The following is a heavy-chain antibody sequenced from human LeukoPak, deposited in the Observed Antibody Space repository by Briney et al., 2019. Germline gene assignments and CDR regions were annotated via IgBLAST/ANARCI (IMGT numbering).Heavy chain of an antibody. CDR3: ARLLRQYNWFDP. CDR1: GFTVSSSF. Sequence: GGSLRLSCAASGFTVSSSFLSWVRQAPGKGLEWVSVLYGDGSKYYAGSVRGRFTISGDTSKNTLYLQMNSLRSEDTAVYYCARLLRQYNWFDPWGQGTLVTVSS. D-gene: IGHD2/OR15-2a*01. V-gene: IGHV3-66*04. CDR2: LYGDGSK. J-gene: IGHJ5*02.